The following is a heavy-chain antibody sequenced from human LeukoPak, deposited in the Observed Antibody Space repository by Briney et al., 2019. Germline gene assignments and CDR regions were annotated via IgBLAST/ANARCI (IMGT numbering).Heavy chain of an antibody. CDR1: GYTFTSYY. D-gene: IGHD6-19*01. Sequence: ASVKVSCKASGYTFTSYYMHWMRQAPGQGLEGMGIINPSGGSTSYAQKFQGRVTMTRDTSTSTVYMELSSLRSEDTAVYYCARGPPPRYSSGWYGWYFDLWGRGTLVTVSS. CDR3: ARGPPPRYSSGWYGWYFDL. J-gene: IGHJ2*01. V-gene: IGHV1-46*01. CDR2: INPSGGST.